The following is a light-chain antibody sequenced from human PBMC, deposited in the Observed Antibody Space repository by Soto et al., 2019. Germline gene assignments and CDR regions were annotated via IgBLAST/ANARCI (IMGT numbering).Light chain of an antibody. CDR2: GAS. Sequence: IMMTQSPATLSVSPGERATLSCRASQSVKSNLAWYQQKPGQAPRLLIYGASSRATGIPDRFSGSGSGTDFTLTISRLEPEDFAVYYCQQYGDSVHTFGGGTKVDIK. J-gene: IGKJ4*01. CDR1: QSVKSN. CDR3: QQYGDSVHT. V-gene: IGKV3-20*01.